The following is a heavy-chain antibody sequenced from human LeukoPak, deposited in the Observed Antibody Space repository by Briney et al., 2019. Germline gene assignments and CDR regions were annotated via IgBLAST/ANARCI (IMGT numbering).Heavy chain of an antibody. CDR1: GHTFSTYG. D-gene: IGHD3-22*01. V-gene: IGHV1-18*01. CDR2: ITAYKGNT. J-gene: IGHJ3*02. Sequence: GASVKVSCKASGHTFSTYGISWVRQAPGQGLEWVGWITAYKGNTNYAQKFQGRVIMTTDTSTSTAYMELRSLRSDDTAVYYCARDPYYYGSSGYSHLYAFDIWGQGTMVTVSS. CDR3: ARDPYYYGSSGYSHLYAFDI.